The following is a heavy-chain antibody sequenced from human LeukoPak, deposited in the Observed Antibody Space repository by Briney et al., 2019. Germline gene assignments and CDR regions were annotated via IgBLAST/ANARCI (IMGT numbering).Heavy chain of an antibody. CDR3: AKRGVVIRAVLVVGFHKEAYYFDS. Sequence: GGSLRLSCAASGSMLSSYWMSWVRQAPGKGLEWVAGISDRGGSTHYADSVKGRFTISRDNPKNTLYLQMNSLRSEDTAVYFCAKRGVVIRAVLVVGFHKEAYYFDSWGQGALVTVSS. J-gene: IGHJ4*02. CDR1: GSMLSSYW. D-gene: IGHD2-15*01. CDR2: ISDRGGST. V-gene: IGHV3-23*01.